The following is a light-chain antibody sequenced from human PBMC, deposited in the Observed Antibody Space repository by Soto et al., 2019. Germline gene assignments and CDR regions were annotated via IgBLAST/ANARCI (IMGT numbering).Light chain of an antibody. Sequence: QSALTQPASVSGSPGQSITISCTGTSSDVGGYNYVSWYQQHPGKDPKLMIYEVSNRPSGVSYRFSGSKSGNTASLTISGLQAADEADYYCSSYTSSSIDYVFGTGTKVTVL. CDR1: SSDVGGYNY. CDR2: EVS. J-gene: IGLJ1*01. V-gene: IGLV2-14*01. CDR3: SSYTSSSIDYV.